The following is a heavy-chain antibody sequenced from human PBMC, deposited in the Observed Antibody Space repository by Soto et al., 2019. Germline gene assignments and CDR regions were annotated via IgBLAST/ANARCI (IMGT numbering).Heavy chain of an antibody. J-gene: IGHJ4*02. V-gene: IGHV3-30*18. CDR3: AKPYYDFWNGYTTAYFAY. CDR1: GFTFSSYA. CDR2: ISYDGSYK. D-gene: IGHD3-3*01. Sequence: QVQLVESGGGVVQPGRSLRLSCAASGFTFSSYAMHWVRQAPGKGLEWVAVISYDGSYKYFADSVKGRFTISRDNSKNTLYLQMNILRAEDTAVYYCAKPYYDFWNGYTTAYFAYWGQGTLVTVSS.